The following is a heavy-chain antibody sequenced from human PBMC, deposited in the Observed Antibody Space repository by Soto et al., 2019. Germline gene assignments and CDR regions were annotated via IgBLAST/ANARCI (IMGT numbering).Heavy chain of an antibody. Sequence: QVQLQESGPGLVKPSETLSLTCTVSGGSISSYYWSWIRQPPGKGLEWIGYIYYSGSTNYNPSLKSRVTISVDTSKNQFSLKLSSVTGVDTAVYYCATQLTGTFDYWGQGTPVTVSS. CDR1: GGSISSYY. V-gene: IGHV4-59*08. D-gene: IGHD1-20*01. J-gene: IGHJ4*02. CDR2: IYYSGST. CDR3: ATQLTGTFDY.